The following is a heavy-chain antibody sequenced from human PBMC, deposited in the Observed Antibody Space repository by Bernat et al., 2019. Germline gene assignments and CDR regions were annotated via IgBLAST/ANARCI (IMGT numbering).Heavy chain of an antibody. Sequence: EVQLVESGGGLVKPGGSLRLSCAASGFTFSNAWMNWVRQAPGKGLEWVGRIKSKTDGGTTDYAAPVKVRFTISRDDSKNTLYLQMNSLKTEDTAVYYCTRELRYFDWAYFDYWGQGTLVTVSS. D-gene: IGHD3-9*01. CDR3: TRELRYFDWAYFDY. CDR2: IKSKTDGGTT. J-gene: IGHJ4*02. CDR1: GFTFSNAW. V-gene: IGHV3-15*07.